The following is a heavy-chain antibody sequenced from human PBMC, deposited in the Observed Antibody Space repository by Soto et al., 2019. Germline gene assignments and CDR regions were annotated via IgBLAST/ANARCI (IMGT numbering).Heavy chain of an antibody. CDR3: AHRLGGIGVAGTFDY. V-gene: IGHV2-5*02. D-gene: IGHD6-19*01. J-gene: IGHJ4*02. CDR1: GFSLSTSGVG. CDR2: IYWDDDK. Sequence: QITLKESGPTLVKPTQTLTLTCTFSGFSLSTSGVGVGWIRPPPGKALEWLALIYWDDDKRYSPSLKSRLTITKDTSKNQVVLTMTNMDPVDTATYYCAHRLGGIGVAGTFDYWGQGTLVTVSS.